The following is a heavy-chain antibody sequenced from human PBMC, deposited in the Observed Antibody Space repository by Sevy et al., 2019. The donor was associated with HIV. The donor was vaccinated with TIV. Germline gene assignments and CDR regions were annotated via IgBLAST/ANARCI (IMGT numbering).Heavy chain of an antibody. CDR1: GFTFSSYA. D-gene: IGHD2-2*01. Sequence: GGSLRLSCAASGFTFSSYAVNWVRQAPGKGLEWVSVISGSGDNTYYADSVKGRFTISRDSSKNTVYLQMNSLRAEDTAVYYCAKGMGYCTTTTCYRPYNYWGQGTLVTVSS. CDR3: AKGMGYCTTTTCYRPYNY. J-gene: IGHJ4*02. CDR2: ISGSGDNT. V-gene: IGHV3-23*01.